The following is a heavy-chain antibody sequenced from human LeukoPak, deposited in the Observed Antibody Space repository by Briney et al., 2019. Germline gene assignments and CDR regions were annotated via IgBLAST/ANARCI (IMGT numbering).Heavy chain of an antibody. CDR1: GGSISSGSYY. CDR3: ARDSVPLEMATPGAFDI. J-gene: IGHJ3*02. Sequence: SQTLSLTCTVSGGSISSGSYYWRWIRQPAGKGLEWIGRIYTSGSTNYNPSLKSRVTISVDTSKNQFSLKLSSVTAADTAVYYCARDSVPLEMATPGAFDIWGQGTMVTVSS. D-gene: IGHD5-24*01. V-gene: IGHV4-61*02. CDR2: IYTSGST.